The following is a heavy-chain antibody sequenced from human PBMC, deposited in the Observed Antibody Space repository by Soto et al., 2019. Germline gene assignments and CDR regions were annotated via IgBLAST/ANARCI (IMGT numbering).Heavy chain of an antibody. CDR2: INHSGST. V-gene: IGHV4-34*01. Sequence: SETLSLTCAVYGGSFSGYYWSWIRQPPGKGLEWIGEINHSGSTNYNPSLKSRVTISVDTSKNQFSLKLSSVTAADTAVYYCARAGRWYYYGSGSYYRPYYFDYWGQGTLVTVSS. CDR3: ARAGRWYYYGSGSYYRPYYFDY. D-gene: IGHD3-10*01. CDR1: GGSFSGYY. J-gene: IGHJ4*02.